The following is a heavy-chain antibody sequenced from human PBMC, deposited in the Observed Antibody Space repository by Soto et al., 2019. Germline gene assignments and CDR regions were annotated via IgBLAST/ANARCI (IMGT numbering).Heavy chain of an antibody. J-gene: IGHJ3*02. CDR2: MNPNSGNT. CDR3: AGPSPHVDKDDAFDI. D-gene: IGHD5-12*01. V-gene: IGHV1-8*01. Sequence: QVQLVQSGAEVKKPGASVKVSCKASGYTFTSYDINWGRQATGQGREWMGWMNPNSGNTGYAQKFQGRVTMTRNTSISTAYMELSSLRSEDTAVYYCAGPSPHVDKDDAFDIWGQGTMVTVSS. CDR1: GYTFTSYD.